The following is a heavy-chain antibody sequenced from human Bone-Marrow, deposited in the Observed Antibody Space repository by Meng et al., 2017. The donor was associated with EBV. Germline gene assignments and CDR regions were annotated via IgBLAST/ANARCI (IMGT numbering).Heavy chain of an antibody. CDR1: GDSINSGGYY. V-gene: IGHV4-30-4*08. Sequence: LQESGPGLVKPSQTLSLPCAATGDSINSGGYYWSWIRQAPGKGLEWIGYIFFRGETYYTSSFRSRTTISLDTSKNQFSLKLTSVTAADTAVYYCARAGGSFTVDPWGQGALVTVSS. J-gene: IGHJ5*02. CDR3: ARAGGSFTVDP. CDR2: IFFRGET. D-gene: IGHD1-26*01.